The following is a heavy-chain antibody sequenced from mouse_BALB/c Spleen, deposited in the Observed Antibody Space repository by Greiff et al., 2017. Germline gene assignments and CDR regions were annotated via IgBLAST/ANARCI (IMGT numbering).Heavy chain of an antibody. D-gene: IGHD2-1*01. CDR2: IYPYNGGT. Sequence: EVQLQQSGPELVKPGASVKISCTASGYTFTDYNMHWVKQSHGKSLEWIGYIYPYNGGTGYNQKFKSKATLTVDNSSSTAYMELRSLTSEDSAVYYCASEGNYNFDYWGQGTTLTVSS. CDR1: GYTFTDYN. J-gene: IGHJ2*01. CDR3: ASEGNYNFDY. V-gene: IGHV1S29*02.